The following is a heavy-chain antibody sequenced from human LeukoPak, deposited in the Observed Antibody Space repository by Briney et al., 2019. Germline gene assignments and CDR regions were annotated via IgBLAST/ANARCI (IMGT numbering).Heavy chain of an antibody. CDR3: ARFIAAPYYFDY. CDR2: IYSGGST. Sequence: GGSLRPSCAASEFSVGSNYMTWVRQAPGKGLEWVSLIYSGGSTYYADSVKGRFTISRDNSKNTLYLQMNSLRAEDTAVYYCARFIAAPYYFDYWGRGTLVTVSS. D-gene: IGHD6-13*01. J-gene: IGHJ4*02. CDR1: EFSVGSNY. V-gene: IGHV3-66*01.